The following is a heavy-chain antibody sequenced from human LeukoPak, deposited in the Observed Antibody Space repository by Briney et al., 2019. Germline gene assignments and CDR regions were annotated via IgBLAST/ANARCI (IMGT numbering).Heavy chain of an antibody. CDR1: GFTFSGSA. Sequence: PGGSLRLSCAASGFTFSGSAMHWVRQASGKGLEWVGRIRSKANSYATAYAASVKGRFTISRDDSKNTAYLQMNSLKTEDTAVYYCTRPGGRSGYDYWGQGTLVTVSS. CDR2: IRSKANSYAT. CDR3: TRPGGRSGYDY. J-gene: IGHJ4*02. D-gene: IGHD3-10*01. V-gene: IGHV3-73*01.